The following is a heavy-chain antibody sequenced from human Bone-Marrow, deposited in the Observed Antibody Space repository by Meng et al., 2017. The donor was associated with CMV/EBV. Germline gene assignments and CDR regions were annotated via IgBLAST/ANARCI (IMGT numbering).Heavy chain of an antibody. V-gene: IGHV1-46*01. CDR1: GYTFTSYY. CDR3: ARDRGRQLTIRSDYYYYGRDV. Sequence: ASVKVSCKASGYTFTSYYMHWVRQAPGQGLEWMGIINPSGGSTSYAQKFQGRVTMTRDTSTSTVYMELSSLRSEDTAVYYCARDRGRQLTIRSDYYYYGRDVWGQGTTVTVSS. D-gene: IGHD3-3*01. CDR2: INPSGGST. J-gene: IGHJ6*02.